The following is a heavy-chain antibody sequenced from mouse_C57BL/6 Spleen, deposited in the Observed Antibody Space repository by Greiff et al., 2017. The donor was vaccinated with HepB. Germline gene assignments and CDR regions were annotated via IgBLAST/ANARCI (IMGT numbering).Heavy chain of an antibody. CDR1: GYTFTDYY. CDR3: AIYGSSLWGAMDY. D-gene: IGHD1-1*01. J-gene: IGHJ4*01. V-gene: IGHV1-26*01. CDR2: INPNNGGT. Sequence: VQLQQSGPELVKPGASVKISCKASGYTFTDYYMNWVKQSHGKSLEWIGDINPNNGGTSYNQKFKGKATLTVDKSSSTAYMELRSLTSEDSAVYYCAIYGSSLWGAMDYWGQGTSVTVSS.